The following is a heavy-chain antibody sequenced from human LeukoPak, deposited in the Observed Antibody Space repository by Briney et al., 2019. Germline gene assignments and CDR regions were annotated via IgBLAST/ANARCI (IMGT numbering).Heavy chain of an antibody. V-gene: IGHV5-51*01. Sequence: HGASLEISCQASGSIFTNYWIGWGRPLPGEGVEWMGVFYPDASDTRYSPSFQGQVTISADKSLTTPYLQWSSLKPSDTAVYYCARQRGASGSVNCFGPWGQGTLVTVSS. CDR1: GSIFTNYW. D-gene: IGHD3-10*01. J-gene: IGHJ5*02. CDR2: FYPDASDT. CDR3: ARQRGASGSVNCFGP.